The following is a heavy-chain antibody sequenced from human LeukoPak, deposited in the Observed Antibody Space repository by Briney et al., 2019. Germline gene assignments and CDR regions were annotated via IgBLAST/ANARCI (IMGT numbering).Heavy chain of an antibody. D-gene: IGHD3-22*01. CDR2: ISSSSSTI. V-gene: IGHV3-48*01. CDR1: GFTFSSYS. Sequence: GGSLRLSCAASGFTFSSYSMNWVRQAPGKGLEWVSYISSSSSTIYYADSAKGRFTISRDNAKNSLYLQMNSLRAEDTAVYYCARDLDYYDSSELGYWGQGTLVTVSS. CDR3: ARDLDYYDSSELGY. J-gene: IGHJ4*02.